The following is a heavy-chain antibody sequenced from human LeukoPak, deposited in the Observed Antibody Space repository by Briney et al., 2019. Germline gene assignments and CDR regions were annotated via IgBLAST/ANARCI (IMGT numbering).Heavy chain of an antibody. V-gene: IGHV3-7*01. Sequence: GGSLRLSCAASGFRFSDSCMTWVRQAPGKGLEWVANIRQDGSEKYYVDSVKGRFTISRGNAKNSVYLQMNSLRAEDTAVYYCARDRSISGVVTLDYWGQGTLVTVSS. CDR2: IRQDGSEK. CDR3: ARDRSISGVVTLDY. D-gene: IGHD3-3*01. CDR1: GFRFSDSC. J-gene: IGHJ4*02.